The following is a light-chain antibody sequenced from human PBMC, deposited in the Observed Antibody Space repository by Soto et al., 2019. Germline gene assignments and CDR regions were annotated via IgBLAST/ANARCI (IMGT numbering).Light chain of an antibody. Sequence: EIVMTQSPATLSVSPGERATLSCRASQNIRNNLAWFQQKPGQAPRLLIYGASTRATAIPARFSGSGSGTEFTLTISSLDSEDFAPYYCQQYNIWPITFGRGTRLEIE. J-gene: IGKJ5*01. V-gene: IGKV3-15*01. CDR1: QNIRNN. CDR2: GAS. CDR3: QQYNIWPIT.